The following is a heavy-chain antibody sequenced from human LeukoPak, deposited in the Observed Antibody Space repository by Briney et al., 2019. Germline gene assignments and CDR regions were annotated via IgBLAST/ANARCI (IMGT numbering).Heavy chain of an antibody. V-gene: IGHV4-34*01. CDR3: ASLRRYYYGSGSYR. D-gene: IGHD3-10*01. J-gene: IGHJ4*02. CDR1: GGSFSGYY. Sequence: SETLSLTCAVYGGSFSGYYWSWIRQPSGKRLEWIGEINHSGSTNYNPSLKSRVTISVDTSKNQFSLKLSSVTAADTAVYYCASLRRYYYGSGSYRWGQGTLVTVSS. CDR2: INHSGST.